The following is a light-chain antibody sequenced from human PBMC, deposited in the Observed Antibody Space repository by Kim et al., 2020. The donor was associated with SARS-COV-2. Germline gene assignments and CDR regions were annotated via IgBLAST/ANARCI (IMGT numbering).Light chain of an antibody. Sequence: SYELTQPPSVSVSPGQTARLTCSGDALPKQYAYWYQQKPGQAPVLVIYKDSERPSGIPERFSGSSSGTTVTLTISGVQAEDEADYYCQSADSSGTYGVFGGGTQLTVL. CDR2: KDS. CDR3: QSADSSGTYGV. CDR1: ALPKQY. J-gene: IGLJ3*02. V-gene: IGLV3-25*03.